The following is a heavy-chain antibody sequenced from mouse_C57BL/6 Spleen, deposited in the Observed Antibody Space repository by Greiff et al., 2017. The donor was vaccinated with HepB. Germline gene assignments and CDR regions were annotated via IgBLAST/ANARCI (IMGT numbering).Heavy chain of an antibody. CDR1: GYTFTSYW. D-gene: IGHD1-1*01. J-gene: IGHJ2*01. CDR2: IDPSDSET. V-gene: IGHV1-52*01. CDR3: ARWGDYGSSYGYFDY. Sequence: VQLQQSGAELVRPGSSVKLSCKASGYTFTSYWMHWVKQRPIQGLEWIGNIDPSDSETHYNQKFKDKATLTVDKSSSTAYMQLSSLTSEDSAVYYCARWGDYGSSYGYFDYWGQGTTLTVSS.